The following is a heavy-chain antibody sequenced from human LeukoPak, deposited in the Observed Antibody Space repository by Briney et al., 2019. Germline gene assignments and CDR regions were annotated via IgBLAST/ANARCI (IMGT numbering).Heavy chain of an antibody. CDR1: GFTFSSYA. V-gene: IGHV3-30*04. CDR2: ISYDGSNK. CDR3: AKVGGSGSYPQYYFDY. D-gene: IGHD3-10*01. J-gene: IGHJ4*02. Sequence: PGRSLRLSCAASGFTFSSYAMHWVRQAPGKGLEWVAVISYDGSNKYYADSVKGRFTISRDNSKNTLYLQMNSLRAEDTAVYYCAKVGGSGSYPQYYFDYWGQGTLVTVSS.